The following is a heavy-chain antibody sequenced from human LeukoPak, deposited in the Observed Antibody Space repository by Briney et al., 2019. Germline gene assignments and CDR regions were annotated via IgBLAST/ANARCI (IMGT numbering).Heavy chain of an antibody. CDR1: GGSISSGSYY. CDR2: IYYSGST. D-gene: IGHD5-18*01. J-gene: IGHJ4*02. V-gene: IGHV4-39*07. Sequence: SETLSLTCTVSGGSISSGSYYWSWIRQPAGKGLEWIGSIYYSGSTYYNPSLKSRVTISVDTSKNQFSLKLSSVTAADTAVYYCASWWDTAMVQFDYWGQGTLVTVSS. CDR3: ASWWDTAMVQFDY.